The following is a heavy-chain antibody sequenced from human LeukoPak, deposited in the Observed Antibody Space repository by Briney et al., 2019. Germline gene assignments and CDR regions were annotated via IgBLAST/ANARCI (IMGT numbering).Heavy chain of an antibody. CDR2: ISAYSGNT. D-gene: IGHD3-22*01. V-gene: IGHV1-18*01. Sequence: GASVKVSCKASGYTFTNYGIFWVRQAPGQGLEWMGRISAYSGNTNYAQKLQGRVTMTTETSTSTAYMELESLRSDDTAVYYCAISQGSYYDTSGYLGGDYWGQGILVTVSS. CDR3: AISQGSYYDTSGYLGGDY. CDR1: GYTFTNYG. J-gene: IGHJ4*02.